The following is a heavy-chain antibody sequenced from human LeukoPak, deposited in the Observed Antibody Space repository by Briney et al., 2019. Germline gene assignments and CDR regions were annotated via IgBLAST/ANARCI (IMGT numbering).Heavy chain of an antibody. D-gene: IGHD2-2*01. CDR2: ISVRSNYI. CDR1: GYTFSSYS. Sequence: GGSLRLSCAASGYTFSSYSINWVRQAPGKGLEWVSSISVRSNYIYYADSVRGRFRISRDDARDSLYLQMNSLRAEDTAVYYCAKESTDQLLSYYYYYYMDVWGKGTTVTVSS. CDR3: AKESTDQLLSYYYYYYMDV. V-gene: IGHV3-21*01. J-gene: IGHJ6*03.